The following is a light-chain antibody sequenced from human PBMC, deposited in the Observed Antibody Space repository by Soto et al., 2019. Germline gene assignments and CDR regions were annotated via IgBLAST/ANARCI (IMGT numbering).Light chain of an antibody. CDR2: GAS. Sequence: EIMLTQSAATLSGSPGERATLSCRASQSISSSYLAWYQQKPGQAPRLLIYGASSRATGIPDRFSGIGSGTDFTLTISRLQPEDFAVYYCQQYGNSWTFGQGTKVDIK. J-gene: IGKJ1*01. CDR3: QQYGNSWT. V-gene: IGKV3-20*01. CDR1: QSISSSY.